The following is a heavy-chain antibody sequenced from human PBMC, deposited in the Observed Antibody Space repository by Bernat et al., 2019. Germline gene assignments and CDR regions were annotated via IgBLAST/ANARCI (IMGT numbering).Heavy chain of an antibody. D-gene: IGHD3-22*01. Sequence: QVQLQQSGAELVKPGASVKLSCKASGYTFTEYTIHWVKQRSGQGLEWIGWFYPGSGSIKYNEKFKDKATLTADKSSSTVYIELSRLTSEDSAVYFCARHEEVPFTTVVATPSFDYWGQGTTLTVSS. CDR1: GYTFTEYT. V-gene: IGHV1-2*02. J-gene: IGHJ4*01. CDR2: FYPGSGSI. CDR3: ARHEEVPFTTVVATPSFDY.